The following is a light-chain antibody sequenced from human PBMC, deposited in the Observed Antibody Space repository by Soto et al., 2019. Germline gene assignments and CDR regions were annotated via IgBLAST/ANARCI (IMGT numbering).Light chain of an antibody. J-gene: IGKJ4*01. CDR3: KQSSAFPLT. CDR2: AVS. V-gene: IGKV1-12*01. Sequence: DIQMTQSPSSVSASVGDRVTITCRASQGINNWLAWYQQKPGKAPELLIYAVSYLQSGVPSRFSGSGSGTDFTLTISSRQPEDFATYFCKQSSAFPLTFGGGTKVDIK. CDR1: QGINNW.